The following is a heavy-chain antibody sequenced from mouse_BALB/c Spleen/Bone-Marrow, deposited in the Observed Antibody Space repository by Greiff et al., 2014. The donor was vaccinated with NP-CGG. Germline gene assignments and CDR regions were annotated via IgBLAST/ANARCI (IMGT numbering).Heavy chain of an antibody. Sequence: VQLKESGPELVKPGVSMKMSCKASGYSFTGYTMNWVKQTHGKNLEWIGLINPYNGGTSYNQKFKGKATLTVDKSSSTAYMELLGLTSEDSAVYYCARTGLYYGNYLYAMDYWGQGTSVTVSS. CDR3: ARTGLYYGNYLYAMDY. D-gene: IGHD2-1*01. CDR1: GYSFTGYT. V-gene: IGHV1-34*02. CDR2: INPYNGGT. J-gene: IGHJ4*01.